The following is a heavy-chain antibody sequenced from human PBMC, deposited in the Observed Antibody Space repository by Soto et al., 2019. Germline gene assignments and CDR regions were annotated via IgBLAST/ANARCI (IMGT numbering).Heavy chain of an antibody. CDR1: GFTFSSYS. Sequence: PGGSLRLSCAASGFTFSSYSMNWVRQAPGKGLEWVSYISSSSSTIYYADSVKGRFTISRDNAKNSLYLQMNSLRDEDTAVYYCARGIAVAGTYYYGMDVWGQGTTVTVSS. J-gene: IGHJ6*02. V-gene: IGHV3-48*02. D-gene: IGHD6-19*01. CDR3: ARGIAVAGTYYYGMDV. CDR2: ISSSSSTI.